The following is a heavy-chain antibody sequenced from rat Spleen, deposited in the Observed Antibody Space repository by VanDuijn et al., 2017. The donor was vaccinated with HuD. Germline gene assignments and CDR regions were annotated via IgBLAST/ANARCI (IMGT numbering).Heavy chain of an antibody. J-gene: IGHJ2*01. CDR3: ARFRSSIAAIGDY. CDR2: ISTGGTGT. Sequence: EVRLVESGGGLVQPGRSLKLSCAASGFTFNNYGMAWVRQTPTKGLEWVASISTGGTGTYYRDSVKGRFTLSRDNAKSTLYLQMGSLRSEDTATYYCARFRSSIAAIGDYWGQGVMVTVSS. CDR1: GFTFNNYG. D-gene: IGHD1-2*01. V-gene: IGHV5S23*01.